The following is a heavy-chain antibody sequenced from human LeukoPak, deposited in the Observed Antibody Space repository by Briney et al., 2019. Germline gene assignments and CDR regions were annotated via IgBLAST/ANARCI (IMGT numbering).Heavy chain of an antibody. CDR2: ISSRGSTI. D-gene: IGHD3-9*01. J-gene: IGHJ4*02. Sequence: GGSLRLSCAASGFTFSSYEMNWVRQAPGKGLEWVSYISSRGSTIYYADSVKGRFTISRDNAKNSLYLQMNSLRAEDTAVYYCARGGYFDWFFDYWGQGTLVTVSS. V-gene: IGHV3-48*03. CDR1: GFTFSSYE. CDR3: ARGGYFDWFFDY.